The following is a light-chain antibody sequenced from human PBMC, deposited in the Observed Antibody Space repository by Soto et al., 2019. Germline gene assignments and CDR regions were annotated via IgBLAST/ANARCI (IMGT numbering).Light chain of an antibody. J-gene: IGKJ2*01. Sequence: EIVLTQSPGTLSLSPGEEATLSCRASQSVTNSNLAWYQQKPGQAPRLLIFGAASRATGIPDRFSGIGSGTDFTITISRLETEDFAVYYCQGYRTSPYTFGRGTKMEIK. CDR3: QGYRTSPYT. CDR1: QSVTNSN. CDR2: GAA. V-gene: IGKV3-20*01.